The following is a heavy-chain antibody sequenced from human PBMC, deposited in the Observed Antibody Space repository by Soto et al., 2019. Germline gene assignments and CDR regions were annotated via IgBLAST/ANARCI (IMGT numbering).Heavy chain of an antibody. J-gene: IGHJ5*02. CDR2: LFRTGDT. D-gene: IGHD3-9*01. V-gene: IGHV4-39*01. Sequence: QLQLQESGPGLMKPSETLSLTCAVSGGSLTSDEYNWAWIRQSPGKGLEWIGSLFRTGDTYYNPSLKSRVTISTNTSKTQFSLKLNSVTAADTAIYYCARTIFPPRNWFDPWGKGILVTVSS. CDR3: ARTIFPPRNWFDP. CDR1: GGSLTSDEYN.